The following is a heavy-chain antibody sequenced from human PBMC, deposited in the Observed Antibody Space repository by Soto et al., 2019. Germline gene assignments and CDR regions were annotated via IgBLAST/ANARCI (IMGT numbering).Heavy chain of an antibody. J-gene: IGHJ4*02. CDR3: AKDFLRDGYNIYFDY. CDR2: ISGDGDST. V-gene: IGHV3-43*01. Sequence: EVHLVESGGVVVQPGGSLRLSCAASGFTFDDYTMHWVRQAPGKGLEWVSLISGDGDSTYYADSVKGRFTISRDNSKNSLYLQMNSLRTEDTALYYCAKDFLRDGYNIYFDYWGQGTPVTVSS. D-gene: IGHD5-12*01. CDR1: GFTFDDYT.